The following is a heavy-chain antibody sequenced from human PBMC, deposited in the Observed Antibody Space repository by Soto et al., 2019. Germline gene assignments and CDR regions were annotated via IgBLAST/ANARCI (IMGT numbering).Heavy chain of an antibody. D-gene: IGHD2-8*02. J-gene: IGHJ5*02. CDR1: GFTFSNDW. V-gene: IGHV3-74*01. Sequence: EVQLVESGGGVVQPGGSLRLSCAASGFTFSNDWIQRVRHGSGKVLVWVSRIHMDGSRTNYADSVRGRFTISRDNAKNTVHLQMTSLRAEDTAIYYCARGPRGIYGNDHWGQGALVTVSS. CDR3: ARGPRGIYGNDH. CDR2: IHMDGSRT.